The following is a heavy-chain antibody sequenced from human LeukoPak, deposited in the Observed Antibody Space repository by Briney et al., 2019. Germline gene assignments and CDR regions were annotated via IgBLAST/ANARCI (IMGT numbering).Heavy chain of an antibody. V-gene: IGHV4-59*12. J-gene: IGHJ4*02. CDR3: ARDRSYYSSGSYGGVFDY. CDR1: GGSLSNYY. Sequence: SETLSLTCTVSGGSLSNYYWTWIRQPPGKGLEWIGYIYNSGSTNYRPSLKSRVTISVDTSKNQFSLKLSSVTAADTAVYYCARDRSYYSSGSYGGVFDYWGQGTLVTVSS. D-gene: IGHD3-10*01. CDR2: IYNSGST.